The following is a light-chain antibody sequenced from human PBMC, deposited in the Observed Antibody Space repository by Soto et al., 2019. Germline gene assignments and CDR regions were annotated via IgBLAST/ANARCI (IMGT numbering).Light chain of an antibody. CDR3: CSSVGGPNWV. CDR2: EVN. V-gene: IGLV2-23*02. J-gene: IGLJ3*02. Sequence: QSALTQPASVSGSPGQSIAISCTGTSSDVGGYVRVSWCQQHPGEAPTLRIYEVNKRPSGVSNRFSGYKSGNTASLTISGLQAEDEADYYCCSSVGGPNWVFGGGTKLTVL. CDR1: SSDVGGYVR.